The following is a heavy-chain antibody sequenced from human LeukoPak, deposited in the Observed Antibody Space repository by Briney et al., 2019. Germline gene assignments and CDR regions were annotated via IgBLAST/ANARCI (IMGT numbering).Heavy chain of an antibody. CDR2: ISYDGSNK. D-gene: IGHD2-15*01. CDR3: AKEFRPYCSGGSCYSGY. CDR1: GFIFDDYT. J-gene: IGHJ4*02. V-gene: IGHV3-30*18. Sequence: GGSLRLSCAASGFIFDDYTMHWVRQAPGKGLEWVAVISYDGSNKYYADSVKGRFTISRDNSKNTLYLQMNSLRAEDTAVYYCAKEFRPYCSGGSCYSGYWGQGTLVTVSS.